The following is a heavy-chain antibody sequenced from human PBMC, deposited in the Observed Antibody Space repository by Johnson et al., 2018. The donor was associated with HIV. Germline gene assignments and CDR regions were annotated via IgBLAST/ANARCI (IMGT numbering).Heavy chain of an antibody. V-gene: IGHV3-33*01. CDR1: GFTLSSHG. CDR3: TRDRIQIWSYVGTFDT. Sequence: QVQLVESGGGVVQPGRSLTLSCAASGFTLSSHGIHWVRQAPGKGLEWVAIMWYDGSHLGCADSVKDRFPLSRDVSKNTVYLQMSSLKPEDTAVYYCTRDRIQIWSYVGTFDTWGPGALVTVSS. J-gene: IGHJ3*02. D-gene: IGHD5-18*01. CDR2: MWYDGSHL.